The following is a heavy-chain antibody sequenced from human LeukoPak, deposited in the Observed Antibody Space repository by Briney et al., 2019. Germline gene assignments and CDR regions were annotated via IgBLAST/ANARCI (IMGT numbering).Heavy chain of an antibody. J-gene: IGHJ3*02. CDR3: AAGYSYGYAYDAFDI. CDR1: GFTFTSSA. Sequence: SVKVSCKASGFTFTSSAMQWVRQARGQRLEWIGWIVVGSGNTNYAQKFQERVTITRDMSTSTAYMELSSLRSEDTAVYYCAAGYSYGYAYDAFDIWGQGTMVTVSS. D-gene: IGHD5-18*01. CDR2: IVVGSGNT. V-gene: IGHV1-58*02.